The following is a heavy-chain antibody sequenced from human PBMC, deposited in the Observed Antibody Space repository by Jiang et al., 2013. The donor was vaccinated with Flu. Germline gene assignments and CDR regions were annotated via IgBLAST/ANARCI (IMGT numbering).Heavy chain of an antibody. V-gene: IGHV4-39*01. CDR2: IYYSGST. D-gene: IGHD3-10*01. CDR1: GGSISSSSYY. CDR3: ATSYYGSGRD. J-gene: IGHJ4*02. Sequence: LLKPSETLSLTCTVSGGSISSSSYYWGWIRQPPGKGLEWIGSIYYSGSTYYNPSLKSRVTISVDTSKNQFSLKLSSVTAADTAVYYCATSYYGSGRDWGQGTLVTVSS.